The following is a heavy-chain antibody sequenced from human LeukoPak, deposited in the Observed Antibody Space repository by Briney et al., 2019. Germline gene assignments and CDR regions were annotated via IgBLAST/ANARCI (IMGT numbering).Heavy chain of an antibody. CDR2: IIPIFSTA. Sequence: SVKVSCKASGGTFSSYAISWVRQAPGQGLEWMGGIIPIFSTANYAQKSQGRVTITTDESTSTAYMELSSLRSEDTAVYYCARSPSPKYGIVVVPAAMGLPLYYYYMDVWGKGTTVTVSS. CDR3: ARSPSPKYGIVVVPAAMGLPLYYYYMDV. CDR1: GGTFSSYA. J-gene: IGHJ6*03. D-gene: IGHD2-2*01. V-gene: IGHV1-69*05.